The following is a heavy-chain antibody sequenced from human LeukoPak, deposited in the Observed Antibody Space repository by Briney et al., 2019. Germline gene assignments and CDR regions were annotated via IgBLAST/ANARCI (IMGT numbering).Heavy chain of an antibody. CDR3: ARGRTTIEYYYGMDV. V-gene: IGHV4-34*01. D-gene: IGHD5-12*01. CDR1: GGSFSGYY. Sequence: PSETLSLTCAVYGGSFSGYYWSWIRQPPGKGLEWIGEINHSGSTNYNPSLKSRITISVDTSKNQFSLKLSSVTAADTAVYYCARGRTTIEYYYGMDVWGQGTTVTVSS. J-gene: IGHJ6*02. CDR2: INHSGST.